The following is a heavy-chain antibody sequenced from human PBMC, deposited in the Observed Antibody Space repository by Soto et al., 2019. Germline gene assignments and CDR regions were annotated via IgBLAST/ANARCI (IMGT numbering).Heavy chain of an antibody. CDR1: GFTFGIYD. Sequence: PGGSLRLSCAASGFTFGIYDMHWVRQATGKGLEWVSTINTAGDTYSPGSVKGRSTISRENAKNSLYLQMNSLRVDDTAVYFCVRGRDSGLYYFDSWGQGTLVTVSS. CDR3: VRGRDSGLYYFDS. CDR2: INTAGDT. D-gene: IGHD2-21*01. V-gene: IGHV3-13*01. J-gene: IGHJ4*02.